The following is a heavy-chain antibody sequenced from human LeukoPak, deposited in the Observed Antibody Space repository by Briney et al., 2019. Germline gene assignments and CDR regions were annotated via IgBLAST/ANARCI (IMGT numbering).Heavy chain of an antibody. J-gene: IGHJ4*02. CDR3: ARDPHDYGDSRYDY. CDR1: GGTFSSYA. Sequence: AAVQVSCKASGGTFSSYAISWVRQAPGQGLEWMGGIIPIFGTANYAQKFQGRVTITADESTSTAYMELSSLRSEDTAVYYCARDPHDYGDSRYDYWGQGTLVTVSS. D-gene: IGHD4-17*01. V-gene: IGHV1-69*13. CDR2: IIPIFGTA.